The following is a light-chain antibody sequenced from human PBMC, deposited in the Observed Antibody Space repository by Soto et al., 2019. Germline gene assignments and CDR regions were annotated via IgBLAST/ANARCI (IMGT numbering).Light chain of an antibody. CDR3: QYYGSSST. CDR1: QSVSSSY. V-gene: IGKV3-20*01. CDR2: GAS. Sequence: EIVLTQSPGALSLSPGERATLSCRASQSVSSSYLAWFQQKPGQAPRLLIYGASSRATGISDRFSGSGSGTDFTLTISRLEPADFAVYYCQYYGSSSTFGQGTKVDIK. J-gene: IGKJ1*01.